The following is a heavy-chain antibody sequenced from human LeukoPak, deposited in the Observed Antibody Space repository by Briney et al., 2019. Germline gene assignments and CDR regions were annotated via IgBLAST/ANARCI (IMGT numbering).Heavy chain of an antibody. CDR1: GFTFSSYW. V-gene: IGHV3-74*01. Sequence: GGSLRLSCAASGFTFSSYWMHWVRQAPGEGLVWVSRINSDGSSTSYADSVKGRFTISRDNAKNTLYLQMNSLRAEDTAVYYCARDRLQYIDYWGQGTLVTVSS. D-gene: IGHD4-11*01. CDR3: ARDRLQYIDY. J-gene: IGHJ4*02. CDR2: INSDGSST.